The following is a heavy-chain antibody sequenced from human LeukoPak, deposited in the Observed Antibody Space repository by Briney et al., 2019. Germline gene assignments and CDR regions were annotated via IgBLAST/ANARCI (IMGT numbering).Heavy chain of an antibody. V-gene: IGHV3-21*01. J-gene: IGHJ4*02. D-gene: IGHD4-17*01. CDR1: GFTFISYT. CDR3: AKDGDYGYFDY. Sequence: GGSLRLSCAASGFTFISYTMNWVRQAPGKGLEWVSSISGSSVYINYADSVKGRFTISRDNSKNTLYLQMNSLRAEDTAVYYCAKDGDYGYFDYWGQGTLVTVSS. CDR2: ISGSSVYI.